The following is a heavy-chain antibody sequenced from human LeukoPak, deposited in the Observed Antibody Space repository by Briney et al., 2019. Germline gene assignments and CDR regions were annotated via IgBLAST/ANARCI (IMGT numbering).Heavy chain of an antibody. CDR3: ARQRGDNAENFDY. D-gene: IGHD2-21*02. CDR1: GYSFTSYW. V-gene: IGHV5-51*01. Sequence: GESLKISCKGSGYSFTSYWIGWVRQMPGKGLEWMGIIYAADSDTRYSPSFQGQVTISADKSISTAYLQWSSLKASDTAMYYCARQRGDNAENFDYWGQGTLVTVSS. CDR2: IYAADSDT. J-gene: IGHJ4*02.